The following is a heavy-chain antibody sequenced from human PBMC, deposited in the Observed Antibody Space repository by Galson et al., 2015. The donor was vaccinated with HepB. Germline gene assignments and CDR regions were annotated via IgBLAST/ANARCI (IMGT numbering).Heavy chain of an antibody. Sequence: SLRLSCAASGFTFGDYAMSWVRQAPGKGLEWVGFIRSKAYGGTTEYAASVKGRFTISRDDSKSIAYLQMNSLKTGDTAVYYCTRSAYDILTGEIWAYYYGMDVWGQGTTVTVSS. J-gene: IGHJ6*02. D-gene: IGHD3-9*01. CDR2: IRSKAYGGTT. CDR1: GFTFGDYA. CDR3: TRSAYDILTGEIWAYYYGMDV. V-gene: IGHV3-49*04.